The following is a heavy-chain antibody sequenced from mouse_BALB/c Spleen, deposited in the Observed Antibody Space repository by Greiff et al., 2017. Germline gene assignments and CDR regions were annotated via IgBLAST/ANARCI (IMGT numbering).Heavy chain of an antibody. CDR3: ARGDGSSPYYAMDY. J-gene: IGHJ4*01. V-gene: IGHV1S34*01. D-gene: IGHD1-1*01. Sequence: LVKTGASVKISCKASGYSFTGYYMHWVKQSHGKSLEWIGYISCYNGATSYNQKFKGKATFTVDTSSSTAYMQFNSLTSEDSAVYYCARGDGSSPYYAMDYWGQGTSVTVSS. CDR1: GYSFTGYY. CDR2: ISCYNGAT.